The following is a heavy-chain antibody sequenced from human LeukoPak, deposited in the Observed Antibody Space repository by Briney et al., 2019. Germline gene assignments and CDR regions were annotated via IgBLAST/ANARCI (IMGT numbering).Heavy chain of an antibody. CDR3: AKGNDIGGYYYPHFDY. CDR1: GFTFSDHA. CDR2: TSAGGDIT. D-gene: IGHD3-22*01. V-gene: IGHV3-23*01. Sequence: GGSLRLSCAASGFTFSDHAMTWVRQTLAKGLKSVSSTSAGGDITHYAESVKGRFTISRDNSKSTLYLQMNSLRAEDTAVYYCAKGNDIGGYYYPHFDYWGQGTLVTVSS. J-gene: IGHJ4*02.